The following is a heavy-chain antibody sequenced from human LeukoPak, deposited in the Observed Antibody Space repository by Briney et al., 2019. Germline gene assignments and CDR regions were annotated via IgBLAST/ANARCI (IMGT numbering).Heavy chain of an antibody. Sequence: GASVKVSCKASGYTFTGYYMHWVRQAPGQGLEWMGWINPNCGGTNYAQKFQGRVTMTRDTSISTAYMELSRLRSDDTAVYYCANLLTTVTTHGNFDYWGQGTLVTVSS. D-gene: IGHD4-17*01. CDR1: GYTFTGYY. CDR3: ANLLTTVTTHGNFDY. J-gene: IGHJ4*02. V-gene: IGHV1-2*02. CDR2: INPNCGGT.